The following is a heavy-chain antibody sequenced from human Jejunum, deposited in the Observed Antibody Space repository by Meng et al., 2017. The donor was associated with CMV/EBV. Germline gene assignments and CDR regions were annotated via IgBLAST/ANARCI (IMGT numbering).Heavy chain of an antibody. D-gene: IGHD4-23*01. CDR2: IYSDGIII. CDR1: GFSFSSYW. CDR3: AKDRHGGNLGLLDY. J-gene: IGHJ4*02. V-gene: IGHV3-74*01. Sequence: GELGGGLVQPGGSRGCSCAASGFSFSSYWMHWVRQAPGKGLVWVSRIYSDGIIINYADSVKGRFTISRDNAKNTLYLQMNSLRAEDTAVYYCAKDRHGGNLGLLDYWGQGTLVTVSS.